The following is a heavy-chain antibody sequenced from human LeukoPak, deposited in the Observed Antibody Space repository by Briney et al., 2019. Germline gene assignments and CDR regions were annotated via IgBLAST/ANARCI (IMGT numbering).Heavy chain of an antibody. D-gene: IGHD3-22*01. CDR2: ISSSSTYI. J-gene: IGHJ4*02. CDR1: GFTLSSYS. Sequence: GGSLRLSCAASGFTLSSYSMNWVRQAPGKGLEWVSTISSSSTYIYYADSVKGRFTISRDNAMESIYLQMNSLRAEDTAVYYCARVLGYYYDSRGHDYWGQGTLVTVSS. V-gene: IGHV3-21*01. CDR3: ARVLGYYYDSRGHDY.